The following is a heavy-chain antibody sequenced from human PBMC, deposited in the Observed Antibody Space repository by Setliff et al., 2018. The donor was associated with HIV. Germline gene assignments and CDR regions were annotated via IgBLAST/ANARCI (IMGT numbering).Heavy chain of an antibody. J-gene: IGHJ4*02. CDR1: GFTFGSYA. D-gene: IGHD3-22*01. CDR2: ISSSGSPI. CDR3: AKGRVTYDYDSSGYRGPDFDY. V-gene: IGHV3-23*01. Sequence: GGSLRLSCAPSGFTFGSYAMSWVRQAPGKGLEWVSVISSSGSPIHYADSVRGRFTISRDNAKNSLYLQMNSLRAEDTAVYYCAKGRVTYDYDSSGYRGPDFDYWGQGTLVTVSS.